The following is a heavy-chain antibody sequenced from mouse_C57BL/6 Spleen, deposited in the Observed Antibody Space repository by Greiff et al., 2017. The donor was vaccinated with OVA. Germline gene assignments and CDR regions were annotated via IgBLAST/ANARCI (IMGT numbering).Heavy chain of an antibody. V-gene: IGHV1-50*01. J-gene: IGHJ2*01. CDR2: IDPSDSYT. CDR1: GSTFTSYW. D-gene: IGHD6-1*01. CDR3: ARSMPLRYYFDY. Sequence: QVQLQQPGAELVKPGASVKLSCKASGSTFTSYWMQWVKQRPGQGLEWIGEIDPSDSYTNYNQKFKGKSTLTVDKSSSTAYMQLSSLTSEDSAVYYCARSMPLRYYFDYWGQGTTLTVSS.